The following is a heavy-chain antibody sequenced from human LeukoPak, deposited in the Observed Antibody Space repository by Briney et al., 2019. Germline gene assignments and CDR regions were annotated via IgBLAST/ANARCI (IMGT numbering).Heavy chain of an antibody. CDR3: AREWGGSYYWFDP. D-gene: IGHD1-26*01. J-gene: IGHJ5*02. CDR1: GGSISSYY. CDR2: IYYSGST. V-gene: IGHV4-59*01. Sequence: SETLSLTCTVSGGSISSYYWSWIRQPPGKGLEWIGYIYYSGSTNYNPSLKSRVTISVDTSKNQFSLKLSSVTAADTAVYYCAREWGGSYYWFDPWGQGTLVTVSS.